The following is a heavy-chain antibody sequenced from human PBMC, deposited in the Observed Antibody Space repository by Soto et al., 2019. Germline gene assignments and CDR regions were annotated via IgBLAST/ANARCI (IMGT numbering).Heavy chain of an antibody. CDR1: GYTFTGYY. CDR2: INPNSGGT. J-gene: IGHJ6*03. V-gene: IGHV1-2*04. CDR3: ARGRGGDYVIVGYYYMDV. Sequence: GASVKVSCKASGYTFTGYYMHWVRQAPGQGLEWMGWINPNSGGTNYAQKFQGWVTVTRDTSISTAYMELSRLRSDETAVYYCARGRGGDYVIVGYYYMDVWGKGTTVTVSS. D-gene: IGHD4-17*01.